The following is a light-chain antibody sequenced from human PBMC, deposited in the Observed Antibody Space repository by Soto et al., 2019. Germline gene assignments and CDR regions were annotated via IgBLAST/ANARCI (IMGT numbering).Light chain of an antibody. CDR1: QSVSID. CDR3: QQYHRWPPIT. J-gene: IGKJ5*01. CDR2: RAS. V-gene: IGKV3-15*01. Sequence: EIVMRQSPATLSVSAGERATPSCRVSQSVSIDLAWYQQKPGQSPRLLXFRASTRATGIPTRFSGSGSGTEFTLTISSLQSEDFALYYCQQYHRWPPITFGQGTRLEI.